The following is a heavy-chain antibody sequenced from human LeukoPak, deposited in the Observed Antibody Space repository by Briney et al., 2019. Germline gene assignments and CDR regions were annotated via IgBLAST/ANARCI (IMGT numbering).Heavy chain of an antibody. CDR2: INSDGSST. J-gene: IGHJ5*02. Sequence: GGSLRLSCAASGFTFSRYWMHWVRQAPGKGLVWVSRINSDGSSTNYADSVKGRFTISRENAKNTLYLQMNSLRAEDTAVYYCARDPVVPVGNWFDLWGQGTLVTVSS. CDR3: ARDPVVPVGNWFDL. D-gene: IGHD2-2*01. V-gene: IGHV3-74*01. CDR1: GFTFSRYW.